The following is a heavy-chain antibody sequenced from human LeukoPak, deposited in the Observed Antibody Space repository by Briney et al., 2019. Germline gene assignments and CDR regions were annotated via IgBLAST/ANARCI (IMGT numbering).Heavy chain of an antibody. CDR2: ISGSGGST. J-gene: IGHJ4*02. V-gene: IGHV3-23*01. D-gene: IGHD3-10*01. Sequence: PGGSLRLSCAASGFTFSSYAMSWVRQAPRKGLEWVSAISGSGGSTYYADSVKGRFTISRDNSKNTLYLQMNSLRAEDTAVYYCAKATATMVPRNSPPDYWGQGTLVTVSS. CDR1: GFTFSSYA. CDR3: AKATATMVPRNSPPDY.